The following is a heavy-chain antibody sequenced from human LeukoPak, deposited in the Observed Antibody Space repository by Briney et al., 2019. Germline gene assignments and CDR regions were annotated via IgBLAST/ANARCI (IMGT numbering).Heavy chain of an antibody. V-gene: IGHV1-69*01. CDR2: IIPVLGTT. CDR1: GGTFSRYA. CDR3: ARDPPYYYGSGSDY. Sequence: SVKVSCKASGGTFSRYAISWVRQAPGQGLEWMGGIIPVLGTTNYAQTFQNRVTITADESTSTTYMELRSLRSDDTAVYYCARDPPYYYGSGSDYWGQGTLVTVSS. J-gene: IGHJ4*02. D-gene: IGHD3-10*01.